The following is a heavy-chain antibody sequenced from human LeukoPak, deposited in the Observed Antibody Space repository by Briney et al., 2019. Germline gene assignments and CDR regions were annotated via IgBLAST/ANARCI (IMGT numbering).Heavy chain of an antibody. CDR3: ARDGTRRYMGV. V-gene: IGHV4-61*02. CDR2: IYSSGST. D-gene: IGHD1-26*01. J-gene: IGHJ6*03. Sequence: SETLSLTCTVSGGSISSGSYYWSWIRQPAGKGLEWVGRIYSSGSTNYNPSLQSRVTLSVDTSKNQFSLKLSSVTAADTAVYYSARDGTRRYMGVWGKGTTVTVSS. CDR1: GGSISSGSYY.